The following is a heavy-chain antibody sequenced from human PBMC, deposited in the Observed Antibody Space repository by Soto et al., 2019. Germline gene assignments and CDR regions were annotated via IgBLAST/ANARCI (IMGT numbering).Heavy chain of an antibody. CDR2: IYYSGST. J-gene: IGHJ6*02. Sequence: ASETLSLTCTVSGGSISSYYWSWIRQPPGKGLEWIGYIYYSGSTNYNPSLKSRVTISVDTSKNQFSLKLSSVTAADTAVYYCARLPSSSSWTRYYYYGMDVWGQGTTVTVSS. D-gene: IGHD6-13*01. CDR3: ARLPSSSSWTRYYYYGMDV. CDR1: GGSISSYY. V-gene: IGHV4-59*08.